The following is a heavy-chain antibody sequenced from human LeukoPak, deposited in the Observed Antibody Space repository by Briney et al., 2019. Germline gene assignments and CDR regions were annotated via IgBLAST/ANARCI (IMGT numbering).Heavy chain of an antibody. J-gene: IGHJ5*02. CDR1: GFTFSSYE. Sequence: GGSLRLSCAASGFTFSSYEMNWVRQAPGKGLEWVSYISSSGSTIYYADSVKGRFTISRDNAKNSLYLQINSLRAEDTAVYYCAREGRNYDILTGLDPWGQGTLVTVSS. CDR3: AREGRNYDILTGLDP. D-gene: IGHD3-9*01. V-gene: IGHV3-48*03. CDR2: ISSSGSTI.